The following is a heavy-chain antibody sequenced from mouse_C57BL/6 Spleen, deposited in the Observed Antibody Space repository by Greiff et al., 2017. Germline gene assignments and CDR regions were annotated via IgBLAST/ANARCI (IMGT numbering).Heavy chain of an antibody. J-gene: IGHJ1*03. CDR1: GYTFTTYP. CDR2: FHPYNDDT. Sequence: QVQLQQSGAELVKPGASVKMSCKASGYTFTTYPIEWMKQNHGKSLEWIGNFHPYNDDTKYNEKFKGKATLTVEKSSSTVYLELSRLTSDDSAVYYCASGKLLRYHWYVDVWGTGTTVTVSS. CDR3: ASGKLLRYHWYVDV. D-gene: IGHD1-1*01. V-gene: IGHV1-47*01.